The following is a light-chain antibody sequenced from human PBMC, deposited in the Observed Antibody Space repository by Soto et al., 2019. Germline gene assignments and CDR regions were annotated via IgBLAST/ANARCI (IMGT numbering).Light chain of an antibody. Sequence: QSALTQPASVSGCPGQSISISCTGTSSDVGGYNFVSWYQQHPGKAPKFIIYDVRNRPSGVSNRFSGSRSGNTASLTISGLQAEDEADYYCSSYTSSSTVIFGGGTQLTVL. CDR1: SSDVGGYNF. CDR3: SSYTSSSTVI. V-gene: IGLV2-14*03. CDR2: DVR. J-gene: IGLJ2*01.